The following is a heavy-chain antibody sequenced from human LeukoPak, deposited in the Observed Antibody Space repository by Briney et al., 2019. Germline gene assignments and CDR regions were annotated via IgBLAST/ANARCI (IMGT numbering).Heavy chain of an antibody. CDR2: INGDGTIT. Sequence: GGSLRLSCAASGFTFSSYWMRWVRKAPGKGLVWVSGINGDGTITNYADSVKGRFTISRDNAKNTVYLQMNSLRAEDTAVYYCSGSYSYWGQGTLVTVSS. J-gene: IGHJ4*02. V-gene: IGHV3-74*01. CDR3: SGSYSY. CDR1: GFTFSSYW. D-gene: IGHD1-26*01.